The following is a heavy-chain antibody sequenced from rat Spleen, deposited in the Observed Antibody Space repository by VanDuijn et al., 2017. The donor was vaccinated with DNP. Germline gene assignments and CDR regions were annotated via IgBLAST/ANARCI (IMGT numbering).Heavy chain of an antibody. V-gene: IGHV5-7*01. CDR3: ARHDLDGYYHRYWFAY. J-gene: IGHJ3*01. CDR2: IIYDGSRT. D-gene: IGHD1-12*03. CDR1: GFTFSDCY. Sequence: EVQLVESGGGLVQPGRSLKLSCAASGFTFSDCYMAWVRQAPTKGLEWVATIIYDGSRTYYRDSVKGRFTISRDHAKSTLYLQMDSLRSEDTATYYCARHDLDGYYHRYWFAYWGQGTLVTVSS.